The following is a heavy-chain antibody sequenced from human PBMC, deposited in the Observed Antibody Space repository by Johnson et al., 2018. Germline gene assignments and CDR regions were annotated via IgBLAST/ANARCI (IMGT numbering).Heavy chain of an antibody. CDR2: ISWNSGSI. Sequence: VQLVQSGGGLVQPGRSLRLSCAASGFTFDDYAMHWVRQAPGQGLEWVSGISWNSGSIGYADSVKGRFTISRDNAKNSLYLQMNSLRAEDTALYYCAKGRGIGFVVPAASDAFDIWGQGSMVTVSS. CDR1: GFTFDDYA. V-gene: IGHV3-9*01. CDR3: AKGRGIGFVVPAASDAFDI. J-gene: IGHJ3*02. D-gene: IGHD2-2*01.